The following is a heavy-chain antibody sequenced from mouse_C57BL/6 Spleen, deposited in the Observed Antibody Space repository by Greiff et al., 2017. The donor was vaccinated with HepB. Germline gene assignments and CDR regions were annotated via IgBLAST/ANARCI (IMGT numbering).Heavy chain of an antibody. CDR1: GYAFSSSW. CDR2: IYPGDGDT. CDR3: ARYGDRYFDV. J-gene: IGHJ1*03. D-gene: IGHD2-13*01. V-gene: IGHV1-82*01. Sequence: QVTLKESGPELVKPGASVKISCKASGYAFSSSWMNWVKQRPGKGLEWIGRIYPGDGDTNYNGKFKGKATLTADKSSSTAYMQLSSLTSEDSAVYFCARYGDRYFDVWGTGTTVTVSS.